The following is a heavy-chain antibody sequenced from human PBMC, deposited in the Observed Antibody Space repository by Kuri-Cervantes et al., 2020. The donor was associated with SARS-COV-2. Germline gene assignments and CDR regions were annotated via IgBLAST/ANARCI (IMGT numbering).Heavy chain of an antibody. Sequence: GSLRLSCAVYGGSFSGYYWSWIRQPPGKGLEWIGYIYYSGSTNYNPSLKSRVTISVDTSKNQFSLKLSSVTAADTAVYYCARQTRNTIRTSLGYWGQGTLVTVSS. J-gene: IGHJ4*02. CDR3: ARQTRNTIRTSLGY. CDR1: GGSFSGYY. V-gene: IGHV4-59*08. D-gene: IGHD1-1*01. CDR2: IYYSGST.